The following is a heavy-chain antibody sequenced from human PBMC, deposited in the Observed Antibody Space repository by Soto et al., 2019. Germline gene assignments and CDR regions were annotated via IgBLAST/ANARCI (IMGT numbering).Heavy chain of an antibody. D-gene: IGHD4-17*01. V-gene: IGHV1-3*01. J-gene: IGHJ6*02. CDR1: GYTFTSYA. CDR3: ARTVGYYYGMDV. Sequence: QVQLVQSGAEVKKPGASVKVSCKASGYTFTSYAMHWVRQTPGQRLEWMGWINAGNGNTKYSQKFQGRVTITRDTSASTAYMELSSLRSEDTAVYYCARTVGYYYGMDVWGQGTTVTVSS. CDR2: INAGNGNT.